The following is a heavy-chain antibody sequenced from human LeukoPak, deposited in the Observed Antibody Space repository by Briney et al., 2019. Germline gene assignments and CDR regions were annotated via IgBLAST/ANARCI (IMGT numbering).Heavy chain of an antibody. V-gene: IGHV4-34*01. D-gene: IGHD2-2*01. Sequence: SETLSLTCAVYGGSFSGYYWSWIRQPPGKGLEWIGEINHNGSTNYNPSLKSRVAISVDTSKNQFSLKLSSLTAADTAVYYCARAIGEYQLLTWGQGTLVTVSS. CDR2: INHNGST. J-gene: IGHJ4*02. CDR3: ARAIGEYQLLT. CDR1: GGSFSGYY.